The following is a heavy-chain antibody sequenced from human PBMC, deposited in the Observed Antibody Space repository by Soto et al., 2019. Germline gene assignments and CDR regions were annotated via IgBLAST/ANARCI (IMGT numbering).Heavy chain of an antibody. J-gene: IGHJ6*02. CDR2: IYYSGST. Sequence: SETLSLTCTVSGGSISSYYWSWIRQPPGKGLEWIGYIYYSGSTNYNPSLKSRVTISVDTSKNQFSLKLSSVTAADTAVYYCARMEGARGDCSSTSCYGYGMDVWGQGTTVTVSS. D-gene: IGHD2-2*01. CDR3: ARMEGARGDCSSTSCYGYGMDV. CDR1: GGSISSYY. V-gene: IGHV4-59*01.